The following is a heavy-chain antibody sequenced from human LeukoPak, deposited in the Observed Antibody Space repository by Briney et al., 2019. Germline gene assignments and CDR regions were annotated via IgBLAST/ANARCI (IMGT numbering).Heavy chain of an antibody. J-gene: IGHJ5*02. CDR3: ARDSGTSGEVKFDP. CDR1: GGSVNSYY. D-gene: IGHD3-10*01. V-gene: IGHV4-4*07. Sequence: SETLSLTCTVSGGSVNSYYLSWIRQPAGKTLEWIGRIYDGGSTNYNPSLQSRVTMSVDTSKNQISLKWKSVTAADTAVYYCARDSGTSGEVKFDPWGQGALVTVSS. CDR2: IYDGGST.